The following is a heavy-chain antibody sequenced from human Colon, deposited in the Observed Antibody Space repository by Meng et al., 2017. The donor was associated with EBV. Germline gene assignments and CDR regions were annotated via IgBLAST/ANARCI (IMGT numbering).Heavy chain of an antibody. V-gene: IGHV4-34*01. CDR2: IHPSGSI. CDR3: SRGVDSYKLGNL. D-gene: IGHD7-27*01. Sequence: QVHLHTLGAGLLKPSETLSLTCVVYGGSLSDYYCSWIRQSPGRGLEWIGEIHPSGSIFYNPSLQSRVTISVDTSKNQFSLNLNSVTAADTAVYFCSRGVDSYKLGNLWGRGTLVTVSS. J-gene: IGHJ2*01. CDR1: GGSLSDYY.